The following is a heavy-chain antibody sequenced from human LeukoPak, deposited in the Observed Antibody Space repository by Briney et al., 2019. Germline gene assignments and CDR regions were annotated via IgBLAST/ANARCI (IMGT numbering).Heavy chain of an antibody. CDR2: INHSGST. CDR1: GGSISSYY. J-gene: IGHJ4*02. D-gene: IGHD2-21*02. CDR3: ARAYGGNSGEAFDY. V-gene: IGHV4-34*01. Sequence: SETLSLTCTVSGGSISSYYWSWIRQPPGKGPEWIGEINHSGSTNYNPSLKSRVTISVDTSKNQFSLKLSSVTAADTAVYYCARAYGGNSGEAFDYWGQGTLVTVSS.